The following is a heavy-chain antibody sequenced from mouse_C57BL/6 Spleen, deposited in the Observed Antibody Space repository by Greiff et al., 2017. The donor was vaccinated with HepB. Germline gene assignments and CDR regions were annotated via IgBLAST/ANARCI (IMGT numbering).Heavy chain of an antibody. V-gene: IGHV1-18*01. J-gene: IGHJ2*01. CDR2: INPNNGGT. D-gene: IGHD1-1*01. CDR1: GYTFTDYK. CDR3: ARHDYGGSRGYYFDY. Sequence: VQLQQSGPELVKPGASVKIPCKASGYTFTDYKMDWVKQSHGKSLEWIGDINPNNGGTIYNQKFKGKATLTVDKSSSTAYMELRSLTSEDTAVYYWARHDYGGSRGYYFDYWGQGTTLTVSS.